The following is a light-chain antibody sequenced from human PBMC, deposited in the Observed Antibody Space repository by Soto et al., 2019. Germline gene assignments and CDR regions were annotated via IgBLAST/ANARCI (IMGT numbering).Light chain of an antibody. J-gene: IGKJ1*01. CDR1: QSISSY. CDR2: AAS. V-gene: IGKV1-39*01. CDR3: QQSYSTWT. Sequence: DIPMTQSPSSLSASVGDRVTITCRASQSISSYLNWYQQKPGKAPKLLIYAASSLQSGVPSRFSGSGSWTDFTLTTSSLQPEDFATYYCQQSYSTWTFGQGTKVEIK.